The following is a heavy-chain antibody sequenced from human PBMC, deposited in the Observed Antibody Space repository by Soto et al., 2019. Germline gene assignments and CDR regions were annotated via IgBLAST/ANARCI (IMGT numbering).Heavy chain of an antibody. D-gene: IGHD1-26*01. CDR2: IYHSGST. CDR3: ARDHIVGATKGYYYYGMDV. V-gene: IGHV4-4*02. Sequence: PSETLSLTCPVPGSSIGSSNWWRWLRQPPGKGLEWIGEIYHSGSTNYNPSLKSRVTISVDKSKNQFPLKLSSVTAADTAVYYCARDHIVGATKGYYYYGMDVWGQGTTVTVS. CDR1: GSSIGSSNW. J-gene: IGHJ6*02.